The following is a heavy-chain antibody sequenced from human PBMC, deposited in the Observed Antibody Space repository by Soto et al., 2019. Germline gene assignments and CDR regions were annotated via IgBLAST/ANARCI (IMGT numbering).Heavy chain of an antibody. D-gene: IGHD4-4*01. V-gene: IGHV1-69*04. Sequence: GASVKVSCKASGYTFTRSGISWVRQAPGQGLEWMGRIIPILGIANYAQKFQGRVTITADKSTSTAYMELSSLRSEDTAVYYCARDPPLDDYSNYGPYYGMDVWGQGTTVTVSS. CDR3: ARDPPLDDYSNYGPYYGMDV. CDR2: IIPILGIA. CDR1: GYTFTRSG. J-gene: IGHJ6*02.